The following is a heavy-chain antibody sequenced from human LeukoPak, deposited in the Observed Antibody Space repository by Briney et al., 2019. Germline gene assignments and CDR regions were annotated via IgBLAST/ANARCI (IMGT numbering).Heavy chain of an antibody. CDR3: AREPTYSSSWYTSCDY. J-gene: IGHJ4*02. V-gene: IGHV3-48*01. CDR1: GFTFSSFG. CDR2: ITLSSSSI. Sequence: GGSLGLSCAASGFTFSSFGMSWVRQAPGKGLEWVSYITLSSSSIYYADSVKSRFTISRDNAKNSLYLQMNSLRAEDTAVYYCAREPTYSSSWYTSCDYWGQGTLVTVSS. D-gene: IGHD6-13*01.